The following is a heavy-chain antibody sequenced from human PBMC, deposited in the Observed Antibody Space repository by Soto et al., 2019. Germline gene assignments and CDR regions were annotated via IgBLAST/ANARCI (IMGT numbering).Heavy chain of an antibody. V-gene: IGHV4-31*03. CDR1: GGSISSGGYY. J-gene: IGHJ6*02. Sequence: PSETLSLTCTVSGGSISSGGYYWSWIRQHPGKGLEWIGYIYYSGSTYYNPSLKSRVTISVDTSKNQFSLKLSSVTAADTAVYYCAREITNYYYDSSGYSSYYGMDVWGQGTTVTVSS. CDR2: IYYSGST. D-gene: IGHD3-22*01. CDR3: AREITNYYYDSSGYSSYYGMDV.